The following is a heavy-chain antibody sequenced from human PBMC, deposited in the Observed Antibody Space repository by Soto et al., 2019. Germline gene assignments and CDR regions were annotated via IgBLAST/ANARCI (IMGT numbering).Heavy chain of an antibody. CDR3: ARDVLTEEGANLFDY. Sequence: QVQLVQSGAEVKKPGASVKVSCKASGYTFTSYYMHWVRQAPGQGLEWMGIINPSGGSTSYAQKFQGRVTMTRDTTTSTVYIELSSLRSEDTAVYYCARDVLTEEGANLFDYWGQGTLVTVSS. V-gene: IGHV1-46*01. CDR2: INPSGGST. CDR1: GYTFTSYY. J-gene: IGHJ4*02.